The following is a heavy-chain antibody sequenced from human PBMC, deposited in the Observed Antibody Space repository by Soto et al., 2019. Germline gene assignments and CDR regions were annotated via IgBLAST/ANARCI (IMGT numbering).Heavy chain of an antibody. D-gene: IGHD3-3*01. CDR3: ARDCPKREFGVVILAPYDAFDI. CDR2: MNPNSGNT. J-gene: IGHJ3*02. Sequence: ASVKVSCKASGYTFTSYDINWVRQATGQGLEWMGWMNPNSGNTGYAQKFQGRVTMTRNTSISTAYMELSSLRSEDTAVYYCARDCPKREFGVVILAPYDAFDIWGQGTMVTVSS. V-gene: IGHV1-8*01. CDR1: GYTFTSYD.